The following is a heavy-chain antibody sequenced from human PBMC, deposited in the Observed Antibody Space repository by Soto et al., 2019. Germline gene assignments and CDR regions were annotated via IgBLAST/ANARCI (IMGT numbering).Heavy chain of an antibody. CDR2: TYYRSKWYN. J-gene: IGHJ4*02. V-gene: IGHV6-1*01. CDR1: GDSVSSNNPT. Sequence: PSQTLSLTCVISGDSVSSNNPTWNWIRQSPSRGLEWLGRTYYRSKWYNDYAVSVKNRITINPDTSKNQFSLQLNSVTPEDTAVYYCARGAWGSMDSWGLGTLVTVSS. D-gene: IGHD7-27*01. CDR3: ARGAWGSMDS.